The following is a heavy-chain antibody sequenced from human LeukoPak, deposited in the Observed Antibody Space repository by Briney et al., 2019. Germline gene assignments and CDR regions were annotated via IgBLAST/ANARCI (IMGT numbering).Heavy chain of an antibody. CDR3: ARVPRGQLCDY. V-gene: IGHV4-38-2*01. CDR2: IYHSGGT. J-gene: IGHJ4*02. D-gene: IGHD2-2*01. Sequence: SETLSLTCAVSHYSVSSAYYWGWIRQPPGKGLEWIGSIYHSGGTYYNPSLKSRATISIDTSKNQFSLSLRSVTAADTAVYYCARVPRGQLCDYWGQGTLVTVSS. CDR1: HYSVSSAYY.